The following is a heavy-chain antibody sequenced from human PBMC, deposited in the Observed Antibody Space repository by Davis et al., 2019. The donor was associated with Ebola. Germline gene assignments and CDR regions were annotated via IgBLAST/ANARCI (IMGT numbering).Heavy chain of an antibody. Sequence: MPSETLSLTCTVSGGSISSSSFYWGWIRQPPGKGLEWIGYIYYSGSTNYNPSLKSRVTISIDTSKNQFSLKLSSVTAADTAVYYCARDFDYWGQGTLVTVSS. CDR2: IYYSGST. CDR1: GGSISSSSFY. J-gene: IGHJ4*01. V-gene: IGHV4-61*01. CDR3: ARDFDY.